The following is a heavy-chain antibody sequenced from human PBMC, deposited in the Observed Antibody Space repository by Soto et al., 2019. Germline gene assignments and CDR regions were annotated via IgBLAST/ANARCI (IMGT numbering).Heavy chain of an antibody. CDR3: ARDSHSLNYGHDY. CDR1: GGSISSGDYS. V-gene: IGHV4-30-4*01. D-gene: IGHD4-17*01. J-gene: IGHJ4*02. CDR2: INYSGST. Sequence: QVQLQESGPGLVKPSQTLSLTCTVSGGSISSGDYSWSWIGRPPGKGLEWIGYINYSGSTYYNPSLKSRVTVAVATSQYQFSLKPSSVTAADTAVYYCARDSHSLNYGHDYWGQGTLVTVSS.